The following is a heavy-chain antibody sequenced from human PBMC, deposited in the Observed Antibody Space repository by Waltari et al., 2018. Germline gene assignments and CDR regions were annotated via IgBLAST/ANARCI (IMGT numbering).Heavy chain of an antibody. J-gene: IGHJ4*02. CDR3: ASSPFGSYDILTGYYATYYFDY. CDR1: GGTFSSYA. CDR2: IIPNVGLA. Sequence: QVQLVQSGAEVKKPGSSVKVSCKASGGTFSSYAISWVRQAPGQGLEWMGGIIPNVGLANYAKKSQGIVTSTTDESTSTAYMELSSLRSEETAVYYCASSPFGSYDILTGYYATYYFDYWGQGTLVTVSS. D-gene: IGHD3-9*01. V-gene: IGHV1-69*05.